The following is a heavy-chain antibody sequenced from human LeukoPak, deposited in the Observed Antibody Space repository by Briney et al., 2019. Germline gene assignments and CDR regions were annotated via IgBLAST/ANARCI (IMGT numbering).Heavy chain of an antibody. V-gene: IGHV1-69*05. Sequence: SVKVSCKASGGTFSSYSISWVRQAPGQGLEWMGGIIPIFGTANYAQKFQGRVTMTRDTSTSTVYMELSSLRSEDTAVYYCARGPSITMVRGGQWYYYMDVWGKGTTVTISS. CDR3: ARGPSITMVRGGQWYYYMDV. CDR2: IIPIFGTA. J-gene: IGHJ6*03. D-gene: IGHD3-10*01. CDR1: GGTFSSYS.